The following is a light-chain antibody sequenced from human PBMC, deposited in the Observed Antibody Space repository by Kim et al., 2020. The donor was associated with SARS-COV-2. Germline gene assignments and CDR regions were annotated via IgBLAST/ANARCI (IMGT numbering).Light chain of an antibody. CDR3: QQYNSNLYS. J-gene: IGKJ2*03. Sequence: DIQMTQSPSTLYASVGDRVTITCRASQSISSWLAWYQQKPGKVPKLLIYEATNLASGVPSRFTGSGSGTEFTLTIGSLQPDDFATYYCQQYNSNLYSFGQGTKLEI. CDR1: QSISSW. V-gene: IGKV1-5*03. CDR2: EAT.